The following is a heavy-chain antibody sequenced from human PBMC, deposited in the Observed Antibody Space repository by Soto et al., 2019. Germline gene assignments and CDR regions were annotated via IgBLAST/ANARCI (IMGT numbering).Heavy chain of an antibody. J-gene: IGHJ4*02. D-gene: IGHD2-15*01. V-gene: IGHV4-61*01. CDR3: ARARYCSGGSCYSN. CDR2: IYYSGST. Sequence: QVQLQESGPGLVKPSETLSLTCTVSGGSVSSGSYYWSWIRQPPGKGLEWIGYIYYSGSTNYNPSLKSRVTISVATSKNQFSLKLSSVTAADTAVYYCARARYCSGGSCYSNWGQGTLVTVSS. CDR1: GGSVSSGSYY.